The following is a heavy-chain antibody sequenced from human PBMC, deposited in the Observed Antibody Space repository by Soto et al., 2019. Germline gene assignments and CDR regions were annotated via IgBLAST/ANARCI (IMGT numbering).Heavy chain of an antibody. CDR3: AIGLVYYDILTGYYTAWFDP. Sequence: SETLSLTCAVYGGSFSGYYWSWIRQPPGKGLEWIGEINHSGSTNYNPSLKSRVTISVDTSKNQFSLKLSSVTAADTAVYYCAIGLVYYDILTGYYTAWFDPWGQGTLVTVSS. CDR1: GGSFSGYY. D-gene: IGHD3-9*01. V-gene: IGHV4-34*01. J-gene: IGHJ5*02. CDR2: INHSGST.